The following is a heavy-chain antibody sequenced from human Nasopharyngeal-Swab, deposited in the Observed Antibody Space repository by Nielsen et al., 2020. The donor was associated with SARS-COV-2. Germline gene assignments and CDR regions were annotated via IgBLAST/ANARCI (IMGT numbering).Heavy chain of an antibody. V-gene: IGHV3-9*01. J-gene: IGHJ4*02. D-gene: IGHD1-14*01. CDR2: ISWNNVTI. CDR3: AKATPGSALAHFDY. CDR1: GFTFDDYA. Sequence: SLKISCAASGFTFDDYAMHWVRQAPGKGLEWVSGISWNNVTIGYADSVKGRFTISRDNAKNSLYLQMNSLRAEDTALYYCAKATPGSALAHFDYWGQGTLVTVSS.